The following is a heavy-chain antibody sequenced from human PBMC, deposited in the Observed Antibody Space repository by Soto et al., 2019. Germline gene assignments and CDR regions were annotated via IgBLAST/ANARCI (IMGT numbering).Heavy chain of an antibody. J-gene: IGHJ5*02. CDR3: ARGRFGSYYDFWSGYYDWFDP. V-gene: IGHV4-34*01. CDR1: GGSFSGYC. CDR2: INHSGST. Sequence: SETLSLTCAVYGGSFSGYCWSWIRQPPGKGLEWIGEINHSGSTNYNPSLKSRVTISVDTSKNQFSLKLSSVTAADTAVYYCARGRFGSYYDFWSGYYDWFDPWGQGT. D-gene: IGHD3-3*01.